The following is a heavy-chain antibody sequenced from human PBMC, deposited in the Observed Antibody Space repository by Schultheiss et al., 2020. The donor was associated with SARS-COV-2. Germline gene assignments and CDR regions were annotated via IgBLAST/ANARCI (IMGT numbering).Heavy chain of an antibody. J-gene: IGHJ4*02. V-gene: IGHV3-30*03. Sequence: GGSLRLSCAASGFTFSSYGMHWVRQAPGKGLEWVAVISYDGSNKYYADSVKGRFTISRDNSKNTLYLQMNSLRAEDTAVYYCARDGYCSSTSCYTGYFDYWGQGTLVTVSS. CDR3: ARDGYCSSTSCYTGYFDY. D-gene: IGHD2-2*02. CDR1: GFTFSSYG. CDR2: ISYDGSNK.